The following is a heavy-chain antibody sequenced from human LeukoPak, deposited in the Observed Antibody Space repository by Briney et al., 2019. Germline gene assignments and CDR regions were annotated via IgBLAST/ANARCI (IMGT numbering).Heavy chain of an antibody. J-gene: IGHJ4*02. Sequence: GGSLRLSCAASGFTFSTYEMNWVRQAPGKGLEWVSAIRSNGENTYYADTVRGRFTISRDNSRGTLSLQMNSLRADDTAVYFCAILSWDGRGSFYWGQGTLVSVSS. CDR1: GFTFSTYE. CDR2: IRSNGENT. CDR3: AILSWDGRGSFY. V-gene: IGHV3-23*01. D-gene: IGHD2/OR15-2a*01.